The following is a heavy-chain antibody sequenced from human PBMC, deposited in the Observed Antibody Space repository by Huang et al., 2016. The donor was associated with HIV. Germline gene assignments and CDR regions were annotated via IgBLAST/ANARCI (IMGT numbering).Heavy chain of an antibody. CDR1: GFTFSNYA. J-gene: IGHJ4*02. Sequence: QVQLVESGGGVVQPGRSLRLSCAASGFTFSNYAMHWVRQAPGKGLEVVVLISYTVSNIYYTYSGKGRFSISRDNSKSTMYLHMNRLRVEDTAVYYCARGRDGRSGFYFGDFDNWGQGILVTVSS. CDR3: ARGRDGRSGFYFGDFDN. V-gene: IGHV3-30*04. D-gene: IGHD3-22*01. CDR2: ISYTVSNI.